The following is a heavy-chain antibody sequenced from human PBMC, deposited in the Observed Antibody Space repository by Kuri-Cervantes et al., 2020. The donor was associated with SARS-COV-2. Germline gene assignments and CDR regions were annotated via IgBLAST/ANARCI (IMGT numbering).Heavy chain of an antibody. V-gene: IGHV4-4*07. CDR1: GDSVSGYF. D-gene: IGHD4-17*01. CDR3: ARDWNDYGYY. J-gene: IGHJ4*02. Sequence: SQTLSLTCAVSGDSVSGYFWSWIRQPADKGLEWIGRIFTIGSTNYHPSLESRVTMSVDTSKNQVSLRLTSLTAADTAIYYCARDWNDYGYYWGQGILVTVSS. CDR2: IFTIGST.